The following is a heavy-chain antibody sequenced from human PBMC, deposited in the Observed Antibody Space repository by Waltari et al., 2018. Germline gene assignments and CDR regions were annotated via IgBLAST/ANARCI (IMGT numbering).Heavy chain of an antibody. Sequence: QVQLVQSGAEVKKPGASVKVSCKVSGYTLTELSMHWVRPVPGKGLEWMGCFDHEDGETSYAQKFQGRCTMTEDTSTDTAYLELSSLRSEDTAVYYCATDPSGSYPLVFDYCGQGTLVTVSS. D-gene: IGHD1-26*01. CDR2: FDHEDGET. CDR1: GYTLTELS. V-gene: IGHV1-24*01. J-gene: IGHJ4*02. CDR3: ATDPSGSYPLVFDY.